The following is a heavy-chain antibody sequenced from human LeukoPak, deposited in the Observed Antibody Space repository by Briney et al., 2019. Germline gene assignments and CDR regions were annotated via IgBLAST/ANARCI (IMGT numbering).Heavy chain of an antibody. CDR3: RMGYHDSSGYYGY. Sequence: PSETLSLTCAVYGGSFSGYYWSWIRQPPGKGLEWIGEINHSGSTNYNPSLKSRVTISVDTSKNQFSLKLSSVTAADTAVYYCRMGYHDSSGYYGYWGQGTLVTVSS. D-gene: IGHD3-22*01. CDR2: INHSGST. CDR1: GGSFSGYY. V-gene: IGHV4-34*01. J-gene: IGHJ4*02.